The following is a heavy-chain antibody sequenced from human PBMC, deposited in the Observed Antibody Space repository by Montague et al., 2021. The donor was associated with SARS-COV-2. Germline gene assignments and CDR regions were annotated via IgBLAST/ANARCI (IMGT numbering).Heavy chain of an antibody. Sequence: SETLSLTCTVSGSSITSNYWCWIRQAPAKGLEWIAYIYYDGSASNNTPPRSRCTISVDKSTNQFSLRLNSVTAADTAVYYCARVLLVQGQAFDFWGQGTLVIVSS. CDR3: ARVLLVQGQAFDF. V-gene: IGHV4-59*12. J-gene: IGHJ4*02. D-gene: IGHD3-10*01. CDR1: GSSITSNY. CDR2: IYYDGSA.